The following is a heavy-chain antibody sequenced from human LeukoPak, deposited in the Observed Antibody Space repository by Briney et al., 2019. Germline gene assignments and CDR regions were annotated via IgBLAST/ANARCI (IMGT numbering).Heavy chain of an antibody. Sequence: ASVKVSCKASGYTFTNYDINWVRQATGQGPEWMGWMNPNSGNTGYAQKFQGRVTMTRNTSISTAYMELSSLRSEDTAVYFCASRHPSAGGTYYGLGFWGQGTLVTVSS. CDR1: GYTFTNYD. CDR3: ASRHPSAGGTYYGLGF. V-gene: IGHV1-8*01. D-gene: IGHD2-15*01. CDR2: MNPNSGNT. J-gene: IGHJ4*02.